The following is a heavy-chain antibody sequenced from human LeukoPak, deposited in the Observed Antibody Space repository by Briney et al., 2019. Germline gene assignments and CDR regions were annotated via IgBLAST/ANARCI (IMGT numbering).Heavy chain of an antibody. CDR1: GYTFTDYY. CDR3: ASSAGIHWNYGH. J-gene: IGHJ4*02. Sequence: ASVKISCKASGYTFTDYYMHWVQQAPGKGLEWMGRVDPEDGETIYAEKFQGRVTITADTSTDTAYMELSSLRSEDTAVYYCASSAGIHWNYGHWGQGTQVTVSS. CDR2: VDPEDGET. V-gene: IGHV1-69-2*01. D-gene: IGHD1-7*01.